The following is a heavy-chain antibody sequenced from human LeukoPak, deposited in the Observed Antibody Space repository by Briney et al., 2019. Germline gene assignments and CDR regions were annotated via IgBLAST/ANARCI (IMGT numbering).Heavy chain of an antibody. D-gene: IGHD3-10*01. CDR1: GGSISSSSFY. J-gene: IGHJ5*02. V-gene: IGHV4-39*07. CDR3: ARDYREDRITMVRGPPGGWFDP. Sequence: SETLSLTCTVSGGSISSSSFYWGWIRQPPGKGLEWIGSIYYSGSTYYNPSLKSRVTISVDTSKNQFSLKLSSVTAADTAVYYCARDYREDRITMVRGPPGGWFDPWGQGTLVTVSS. CDR2: IYYSGST.